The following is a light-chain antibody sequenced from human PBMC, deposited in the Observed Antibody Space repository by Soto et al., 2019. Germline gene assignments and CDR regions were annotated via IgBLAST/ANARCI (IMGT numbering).Light chain of an antibody. Sequence: EIVLAQSPGTLSLSSGEGATLSCRASQTVRSNFLAWYQQKPGQAPRVLISGASSRATGVPDRFSGSGSGTDFTLTISRLEPEDFAVYFCQQYGNFPITFGGGTKVDI. CDR1: QTVRSNF. CDR3: QQYGNFPIT. CDR2: GAS. V-gene: IGKV3-20*01. J-gene: IGKJ4*01.